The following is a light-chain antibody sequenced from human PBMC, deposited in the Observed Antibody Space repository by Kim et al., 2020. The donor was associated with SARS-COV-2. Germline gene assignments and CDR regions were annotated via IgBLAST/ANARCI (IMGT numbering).Light chain of an antibody. V-gene: IGLV2-8*01. Sequence: QSALTQPPSASGSPGQSVSISCTGTSRDIGGYNYVSWYQQYPGRAPKLIISEVTKRPSEVPDRFSGSRSGNTASLTVSGLQAEDEADYYCSSYTGSSPLWVFGGGTQLTVL. J-gene: IGLJ3*02. CDR2: EVT. CDR3: SSYTGSSPLWV. CDR1: SRDIGGYNY.